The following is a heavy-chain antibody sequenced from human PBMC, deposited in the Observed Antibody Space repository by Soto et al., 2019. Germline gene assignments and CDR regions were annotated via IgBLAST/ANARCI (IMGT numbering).Heavy chain of an antibody. Sequence: KPSETLSLTCTVSGGSISSGDYYRSWIRQPPGKGLEWIGYIYYSGSTYYNPSLKSRVTISVDTSKNQFSLKLSSVTAADTAVYYCAREEARPYLFDPCGQGTLVTVSS. J-gene: IGHJ5*02. D-gene: IGHD2-2*02. CDR1: GGSISSGDYY. CDR3: AREEARPYLFDP. CDR2: IYYSGST. V-gene: IGHV4-30-4*01.